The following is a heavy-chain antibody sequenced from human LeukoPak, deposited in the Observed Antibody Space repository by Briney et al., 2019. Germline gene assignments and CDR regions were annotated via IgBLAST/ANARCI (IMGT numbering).Heavy chain of an antibody. D-gene: IGHD6-13*01. CDR3: ARDLAGADDY. V-gene: IGHV3-74*01. CDR1: SFTFSKYW. Sequence: GGSLRLSXAASSFTFSKYWLHWVRQAPGKGLDWVSRIDTNGRTTDYADSVKGRFTISRDNAKNTLFLEMNSLRAEDTAVYYCARDLAGADDYWGQGTLVTVSS. CDR2: IDTNGRTT. J-gene: IGHJ4*02.